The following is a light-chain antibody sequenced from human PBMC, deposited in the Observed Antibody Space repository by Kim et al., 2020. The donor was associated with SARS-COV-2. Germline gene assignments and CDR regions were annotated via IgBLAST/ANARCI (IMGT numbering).Light chain of an antibody. CDR3: LNYDGAPWT. CDR1: RDISSY. V-gene: IGKV1-27*01. Sequence: ASVGDRVTITCRESRDISSYLAWYQQKPGTVPKVLIYSASALRSGVPSRFSGSGSGTDFTLTISSLQPEDVATYYCLNYDGAPWTFGQGTKVDIK. J-gene: IGKJ1*01. CDR2: SAS.